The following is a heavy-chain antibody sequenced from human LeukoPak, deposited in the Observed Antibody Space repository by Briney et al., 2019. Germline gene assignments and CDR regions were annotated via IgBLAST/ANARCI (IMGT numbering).Heavy chain of an antibody. CDR3: ARKRLRGGTGTTNWFDP. Sequence: ASVKVSCKASGYTFTGYYMHWVRQAPGQGLEWMGWMNPNSGNTGYAQKFQGRVTMTRNTSISTAYMELSSLRSEDTAVYYCARKRLRGGTGTTNWFDPWGQGTLVTVSS. J-gene: IGHJ5*02. CDR1: GYTFTGYY. CDR2: MNPNSGNT. D-gene: IGHD1-7*01. V-gene: IGHV1-8*02.